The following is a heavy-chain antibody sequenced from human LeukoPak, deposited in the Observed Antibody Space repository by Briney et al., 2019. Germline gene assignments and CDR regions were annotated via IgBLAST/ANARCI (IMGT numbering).Heavy chain of an antibody. Sequence: ASVKVSCKPSGYNFNRYTITWVRQAPGQGLEWMGWVSTSNGDTNYAEKFQGRVIMTTETVTKTAYMELRRLRSGDTAMYFCARVSDTSMVTPGFDSWGQRTLVTVSS. CDR3: ARVSDTSMVTPGFDS. J-gene: IGHJ4*02. D-gene: IGHD5-18*01. CDR1: GYNFNRYT. CDR2: VSTSNGDT. V-gene: IGHV1-18*01.